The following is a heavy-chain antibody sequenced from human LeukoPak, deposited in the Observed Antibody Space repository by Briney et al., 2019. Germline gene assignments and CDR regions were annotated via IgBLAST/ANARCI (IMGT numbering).Heavy chain of an antibody. D-gene: IGHD6-19*01. Sequence: SVKVSCKASGGTFSSYAISWVRQAPGQGLEWMGGIIPIFGTANYAQKFQGRVTITGDTSASTAYMELSSLRSEDTAVYYCARVRYSSGPNVSFYYYYMDVWGKGTTVTVSS. J-gene: IGHJ6*03. CDR2: IIPIFGTA. CDR3: ARVRYSSGPNVSFYYYYMDV. V-gene: IGHV1-69*06. CDR1: GGTFSSYA.